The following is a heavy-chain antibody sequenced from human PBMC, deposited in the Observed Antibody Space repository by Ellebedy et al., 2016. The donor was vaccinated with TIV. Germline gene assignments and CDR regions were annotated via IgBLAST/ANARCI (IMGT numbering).Heavy chain of an antibody. CDR3: ARAMRRGLPVGVVDY. CDR2: INPSGGTT. V-gene: IGHV1-46*01. Sequence: ASEKVSCXASGYRFTSYYIHWVRRAPGQGLEWMGIINPSGGTTSYAQKFQGRVTMTRDTSTSTVYMELSSLRSEDTAVYYCARAMRRGLPVGVVDYWGQGTLVTVSS. CDR1: GYRFTSYY. D-gene: IGHD2-8*01. J-gene: IGHJ4*02.